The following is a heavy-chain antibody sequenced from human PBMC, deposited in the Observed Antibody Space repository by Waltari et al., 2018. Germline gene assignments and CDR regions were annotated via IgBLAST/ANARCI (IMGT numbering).Heavy chain of an antibody. D-gene: IGHD3-10*01. CDR3: AREGVTMVRGVTHFDY. CDR1: GGTFSSYA. J-gene: IGHJ4*02. Sequence: QVQLVQSGAEVKKPGSSVKVSCKASGGTFSSYAISWLRQPPGQGLEWLGGISPIFGTANDEQKFQGRVTITADESTSTAYMELSSLRSEDTAVYCCAREGVTMVRGVTHFDYWGQGTLVTVSS. CDR2: ISPIFGTA. V-gene: IGHV1-69*01.